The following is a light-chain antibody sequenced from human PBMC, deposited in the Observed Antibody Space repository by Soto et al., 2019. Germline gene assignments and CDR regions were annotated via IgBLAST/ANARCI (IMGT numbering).Light chain of an antibody. V-gene: IGKV4-1*01. Sequence: DVVMTQSPATLAVSLGERATINCKSSQNLLFTSNNKNSLAWYQQKPGQPPKLLIYWASTRESGAPDRFSGSGSGRDFTLTISSLQAEDLAVYYCQQYHTTPNTFGHGTKLEIK. CDR1: QNLLFTSNNKNS. CDR3: QQYHTTPNT. J-gene: IGKJ2*01. CDR2: WAS.